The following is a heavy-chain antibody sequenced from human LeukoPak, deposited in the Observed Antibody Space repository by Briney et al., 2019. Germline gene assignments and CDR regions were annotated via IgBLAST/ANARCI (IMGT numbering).Heavy chain of an antibody. V-gene: IGHV3-43*02. D-gene: IGHD5-24*01. CDR3: AKGAGYNNGDASDI. Sequence: GGSLRLSCAASGFTFHNYAMHWVRQGPGKGLEWVSLISGDGGRVYYADSMKGRFTISRDNSKNSLYLQMNSLRTEDTALYYCAKGAGYNNGDASDIWGLGTMVTVSS. J-gene: IGHJ3*02. CDR1: GFTFHNYA. CDR2: ISGDGGRV.